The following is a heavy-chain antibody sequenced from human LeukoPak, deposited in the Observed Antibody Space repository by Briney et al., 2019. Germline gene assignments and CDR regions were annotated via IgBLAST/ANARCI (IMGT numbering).Heavy chain of an antibody. V-gene: IGHV4-34*01. CDR3: ARGGLIVGARSRRPFDP. CDR2: INHSGST. J-gene: IGHJ5*02. Sequence: PSETLSLTCAVYGGSFSGYYRSWIRQPPGKGLEWIGEINHSGSTNYNPSLKSRVTISVDTSKNQFSLKLSSVTAADTAVYYCARGGLIVGARSRRPFDPWGQGTLVTVSS. CDR1: GGSFSGYY. D-gene: IGHD1-26*01.